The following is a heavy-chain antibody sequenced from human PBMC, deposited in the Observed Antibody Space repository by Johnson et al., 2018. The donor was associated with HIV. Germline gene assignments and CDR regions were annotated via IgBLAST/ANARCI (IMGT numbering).Heavy chain of an antibody. V-gene: IGHV3-66*01. Sequence: VQLVESGGGLVQPGGSLRLSCAASGFTVSSNYMSWVRQAPGKGLEWVSVLYSGGSTYYADSVKGRFTISRDNAKNSLFLQMNSLRAEDTAVYYCARVGANFDAFDIWGQGAMATVSS. J-gene: IGHJ3*02. D-gene: IGHD4/OR15-4a*01. CDR3: ARVGANFDAFDI. CDR2: LYSGGST. CDR1: GFTVSSNY.